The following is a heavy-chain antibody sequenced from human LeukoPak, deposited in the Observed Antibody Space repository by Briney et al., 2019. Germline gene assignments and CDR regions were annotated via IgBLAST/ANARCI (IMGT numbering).Heavy chain of an antibody. CDR3: ARVAKYYYDSSGYHDAFDI. J-gene: IGHJ3*02. CDR1: GFTFSSYW. V-gene: IGHV3-7*01. CDR2: IKQDGSEK. D-gene: IGHD3-22*01. Sequence: PGGSLRLSCAASGFTFSSYWMSWVRQAPGKGLEWVANIKQDGSEKYYVDSVKGRFTISRDNAKNSLYLQMSSLGAEDTAVYYCARVAKYYYDSSGYHDAFDIWGQGTMVTVSS.